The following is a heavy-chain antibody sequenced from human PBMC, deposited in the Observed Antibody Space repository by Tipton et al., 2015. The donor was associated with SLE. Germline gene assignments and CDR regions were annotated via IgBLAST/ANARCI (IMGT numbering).Heavy chain of an antibody. CDR1: GYSISSGYY. J-gene: IGHJ4*02. Sequence: TLSLTCDVYGYSISSGYYWAWIRQPPGKGMEWIGSISHSGNTYYNPSLKSRVTTSVDTSRNHFSLNLSSVTAADTAVYYCARHAYRAGALNYFDYWGQGTLVTVSS. CDR2: ISHSGNT. V-gene: IGHV4-38-2*01. D-gene: IGHD3-16*01. CDR3: ARHAYRAGALNYFDY.